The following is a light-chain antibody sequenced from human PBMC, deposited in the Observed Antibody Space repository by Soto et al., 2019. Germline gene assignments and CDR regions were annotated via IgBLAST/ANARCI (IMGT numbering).Light chain of an antibody. CDR3: QQGHNWPLT. CDR2: VTS. Sequence: DIQMTQSPSSVSASVGDRVTITCRATQGLSGSLAWYQQKPGKAPKLLISVTSRLQSGVPSRFSGSASGTDFTLTIDRRQPEDLATYYCQQGHNWPLTFGQGTRLEIK. CDR1: QGLSGS. J-gene: IGKJ5*01. V-gene: IGKV1-12*01.